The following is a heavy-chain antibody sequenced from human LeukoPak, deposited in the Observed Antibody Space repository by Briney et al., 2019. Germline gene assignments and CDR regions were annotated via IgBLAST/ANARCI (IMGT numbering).Heavy chain of an antibody. CDR1: GFAFSTYS. CDR3: VRGGVSNGDYNGIVF. J-gene: IGHJ4*02. D-gene: IGHD4-17*01. CDR2: ISLNSAAI. Sequence: GGSLRLSCAASGFAFSTYSMNWARQPPGKGLRWVASISLNSAAIYYADSVKGRFTISRDNAKNSLYLQMNSLRDEDAAVYYCVRGGVSNGDYNGIVFWGQGALVTVSS. V-gene: IGHV3-48*02.